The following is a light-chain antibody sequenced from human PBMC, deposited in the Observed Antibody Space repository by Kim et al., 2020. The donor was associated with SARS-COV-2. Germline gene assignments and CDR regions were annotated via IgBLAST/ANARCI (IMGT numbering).Light chain of an antibody. J-gene: IGKJ3*01. Sequence: DIQMTQSPSTLSAFVGDRVTITCRASQSIDGWLAWYQQKPGKAPRLLIYQASKLASGVPSRFSGSGSGTDFTLIVSNLQPDDSAVYYCKQYETYWAFGPGTKVDIK. CDR3: KQYETYWA. CDR2: QAS. V-gene: IGKV1-5*03. CDR1: QSIDGW.